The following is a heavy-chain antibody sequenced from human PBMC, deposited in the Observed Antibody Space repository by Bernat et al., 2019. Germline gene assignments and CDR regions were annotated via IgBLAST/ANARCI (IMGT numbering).Heavy chain of an antibody. Sequence: EVQLLESGGGLVQPGGSLRLSCAASGFTFSSYWMSWVRQAPGKGLELVANIKQDGSEKYYVDSVKGRFTISRDNAKNSLYMQMNSLRAEDTAVYYCASAPMTTVTTSSLDYMDVWGKGTTVTVSS. CDR1: GFTFSSYW. CDR2: IKQDGSEK. V-gene: IGHV3-7*03. CDR3: ASAPMTTVTTSSLDYMDV. J-gene: IGHJ6*03. D-gene: IGHD4-11*01.